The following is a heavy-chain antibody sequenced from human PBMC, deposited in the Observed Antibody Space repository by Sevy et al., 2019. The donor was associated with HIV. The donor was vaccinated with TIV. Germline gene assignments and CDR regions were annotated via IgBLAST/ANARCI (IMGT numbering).Heavy chain of an antibody. V-gene: IGHV3-21*01. Sequence: GESLKISCAASGFTFSSYNMNWVRQAPGKGLEWISSISSDSAYMYDAGSVKGRFTISRDNAKNSLDLQMNGLRAEDTAVYFCARDRRTLNYHASSGYNYYFDSWGQGTLVTVSS. D-gene: IGHD3-22*01. CDR1: GFTFSSYN. CDR2: ISSDSAYM. CDR3: ARDRRTLNYHASSGYNYYFDS. J-gene: IGHJ4*02.